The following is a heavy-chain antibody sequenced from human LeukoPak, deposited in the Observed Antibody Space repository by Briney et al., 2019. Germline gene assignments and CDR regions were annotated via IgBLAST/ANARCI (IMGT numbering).Heavy chain of an antibody. Sequence: PGGSLRLSCAASGFIFSSYAMSWVRQAPGKGLEWVSAISGSDGSTYYADSVKGRFTISRDNSKNTLYLQMNSLRAEDTAVYYCARVHASSGWYGQYYYYYYMDVWGKGTTVTISS. CDR1: GFIFSSYA. V-gene: IGHV3-23*01. CDR2: ISGSDGST. CDR3: ARVHASSGWYGQYYYYYYMDV. D-gene: IGHD6-19*01. J-gene: IGHJ6*03.